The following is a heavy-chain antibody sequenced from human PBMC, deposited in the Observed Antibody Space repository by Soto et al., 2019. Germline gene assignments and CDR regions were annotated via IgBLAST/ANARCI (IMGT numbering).Heavy chain of an antibody. CDR1: EFTFSGRS. V-gene: IGHV3-74*01. J-gene: IGHJ6*03. CDR3: ARGWFGPDV. Sequence: EVQLVESGGGLVQPGGSLRLSCAASEFTFSGRSVHWVRQAPGKGLVWVSGIDKVGTDSTYADSVKGRFTSSRDNAKXTVXXXXXXXXXEXTAVYYCARGWFGPDVWGKGTTVTVSS. CDR2: IDKVGTDS. D-gene: IGHD3-10*02.